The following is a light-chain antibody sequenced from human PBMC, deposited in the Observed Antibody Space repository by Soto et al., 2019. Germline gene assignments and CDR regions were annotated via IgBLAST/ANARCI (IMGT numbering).Light chain of an antibody. V-gene: IGLV2-14*02. CDR2: EVT. Sequence: QSALTQPASVSGSPGQSITISCTGTSSDVGSYNHVSWYQHHPGKAPKLIIYEVTNRPSGVSNRFSGSKSGNTASLTISGLQAEDEADYYCSSYTSSTTYVFATVTKLTVL. J-gene: IGLJ1*01. CDR3: SSYTSSTTYV. CDR1: SSDVGSYNH.